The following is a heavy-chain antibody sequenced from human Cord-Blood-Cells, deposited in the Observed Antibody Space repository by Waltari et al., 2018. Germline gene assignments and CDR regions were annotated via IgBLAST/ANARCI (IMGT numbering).Heavy chain of an antibody. D-gene: IGHD3-16*01. J-gene: IGHJ4*02. CDR1: GFTFSSYA. CDR3: ARVAFVDY. V-gene: IGHV3-30-3*01. Sequence: QVQLVESGGGVVQPGRSLRLSCAASGFTFSSYAMHWVRQAPGKGLEWGAVISYDGSNKYYADSVKGRFTISRDNSKNTLYLQMNSLRAEDTAVYYCARVAFVDYWGQGTLVTVSS. CDR2: ISYDGSNK.